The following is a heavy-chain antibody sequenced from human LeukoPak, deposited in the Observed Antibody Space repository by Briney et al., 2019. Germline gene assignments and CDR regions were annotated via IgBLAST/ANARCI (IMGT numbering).Heavy chain of an antibody. Sequence: AGGSLRLSCAASGFTFSSYGMHWVRQAPGKGLEWVAVIWYDGSNKYYADSVKGRFTISRDNSKNTLYLQMNSLRAEDTAVYYCARGLYCSSTSCYWQGIGYWGQGTLVTVSS. CDR2: IWYDGSNK. J-gene: IGHJ4*02. D-gene: IGHD2-2*01. CDR1: GFTFSSYG. V-gene: IGHV3-33*08. CDR3: ARGLYCSSTSCYWQGIGY.